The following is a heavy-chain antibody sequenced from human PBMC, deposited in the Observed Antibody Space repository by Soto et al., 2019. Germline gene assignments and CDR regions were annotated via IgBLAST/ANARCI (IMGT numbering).Heavy chain of an antibody. V-gene: IGHV3-30*18. Sequence: QVQLVESGGGVVQAGRSLRLSRVASEFTFKSYGVHWVRQAPGKGLAWVAVMSYDGNKKHYADSVRGRFTISRDNSKNTLYLQMNSLRTEDTAVYYCAKDSYRGDIVLTPAPYGNDYWGQGTLVTVSS. J-gene: IGHJ4*02. CDR2: MSYDGNKK. CDR1: EFTFKSYG. CDR3: AKDSYRGDIVLTPAPYGNDY. D-gene: IGHD2-2*01.